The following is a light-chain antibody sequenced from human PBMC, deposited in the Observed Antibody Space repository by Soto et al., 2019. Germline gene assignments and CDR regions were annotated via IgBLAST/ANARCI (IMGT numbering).Light chain of an antibody. V-gene: IGLV1-44*01. J-gene: IGLJ1*01. CDR3: AAWDDSLGAYV. CDR1: NSNIGTNT. CDR2: TNN. Sequence: QSVLTQPPSASGTPGQRVTISCSGSNSNIGTNTVNWYQQLPGTAPRLLIYTNNQRPSGVPQRFSGSKTGTSASLAIGGLRSEDGADYYCAAWDDSLGAYVFGTGTKVTVL.